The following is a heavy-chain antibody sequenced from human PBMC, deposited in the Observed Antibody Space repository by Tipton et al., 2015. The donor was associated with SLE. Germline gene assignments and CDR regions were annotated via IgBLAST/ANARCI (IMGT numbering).Heavy chain of an antibody. J-gene: IGHJ4*02. V-gene: IGHV4-39*07. CDR2: IYYSGST. Sequence: TLSLTCTVSGGSISSSSYYWGWIRQPPGKGLEWIGSIYYSGSTYYNPSLKSRVTISVDTSKNQFSLKLSSVTAADTAVYYCARTAEWELLFDYWGQGTLVTVSS. CDR1: GGSISSSSYY. D-gene: IGHD1-26*01. CDR3: ARTAEWELLFDY.